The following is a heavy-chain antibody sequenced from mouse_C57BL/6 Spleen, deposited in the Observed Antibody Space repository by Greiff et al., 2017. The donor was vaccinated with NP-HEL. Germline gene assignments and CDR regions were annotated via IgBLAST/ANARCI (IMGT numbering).Heavy chain of an antibody. D-gene: IGHD2-4*01. CDR1: GYSFTGYY. J-gene: IGHJ4*01. V-gene: IGHV1-42*01. CDR3: ARSRDYPYAMDD. CDR2: INPSTGGT. Sequence: VQLQQSGPELVKPGASVKISCKASGYSFTGYYMNWVKQSPEKSLEWIGEINPSTGGTTYNQKFKAKATLTVDKSSSTAYMQLKSLTSEDSAVYYCARSRDYPYAMDDWGQGTSVTVSS.